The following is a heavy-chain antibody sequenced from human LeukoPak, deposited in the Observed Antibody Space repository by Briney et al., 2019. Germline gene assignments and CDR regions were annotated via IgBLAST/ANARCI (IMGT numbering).Heavy chain of an antibody. J-gene: IGHJ6*02. V-gene: IGHV3-30*18. CDR3: AKWTAYYGMDV. Sequence: PGRSLRLSCAASGFTFSSYGVHWVRQAPGKGLEWVAVISYDGSNKYYADSVKGRFTISRDNSKNTLYLQMNSLRAEDTAVYYCAKWTAYYGMDVWGQGTTVTVSS. CDR2: ISYDGSNK. CDR1: GFTFSSYG. D-gene: IGHD3/OR15-3a*01.